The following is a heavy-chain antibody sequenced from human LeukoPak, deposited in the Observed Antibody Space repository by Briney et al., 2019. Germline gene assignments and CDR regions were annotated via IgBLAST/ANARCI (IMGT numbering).Heavy chain of an antibody. CDR2: INPKNGGT. V-gene: IGHV1-2*02. J-gene: IGHJ3*02. Sequence: GASVKVSCKASGYTFPGYFIHWVRQAPGQGPEWMGCINPKNGGTRDAQKFQGRATMTSDTSISTAYMELYSLRSDDAAVYYCARGPDHGAFDIWGQGTMVTVSS. CDR1: GYTFPGYF. CDR3: ARGPDHGAFDI.